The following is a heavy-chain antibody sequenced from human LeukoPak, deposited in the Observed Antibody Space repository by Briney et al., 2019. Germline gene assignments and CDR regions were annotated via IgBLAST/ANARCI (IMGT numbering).Heavy chain of an antibody. Sequence: GGSLRLSCAASGFTFTGHNMNWVRQAPGKGLEWVAYISISSGTIYYADSVKGRFTISRDNAKNTLYLQMNSLRAEDTALYYCARDPIGYSYIDYWGQGTLVTVSS. J-gene: IGHJ4*02. V-gene: IGHV3-48*04. CDR1: GFTFTGHN. CDR2: ISISSGTI. CDR3: ARDPIGYSYIDY. D-gene: IGHD5-18*01.